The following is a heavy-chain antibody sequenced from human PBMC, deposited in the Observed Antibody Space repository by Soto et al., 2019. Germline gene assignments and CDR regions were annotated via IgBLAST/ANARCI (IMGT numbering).Heavy chain of an antibody. Sequence: GGSLRLSCAASGFTFSSYAMHWVRQAPGKGLEWVAVISYDGSNKYYADSVKGRFTISRDNSKNTLYLQMNSLRAEDTAVYYCAREAVDWELLPLQNFDYWGQGTLVTVSS. CDR2: ISYDGSNK. V-gene: IGHV3-30-3*01. D-gene: IGHD1-26*01. CDR3: AREAVDWELLPLQNFDY. J-gene: IGHJ4*02. CDR1: GFTFSSYA.